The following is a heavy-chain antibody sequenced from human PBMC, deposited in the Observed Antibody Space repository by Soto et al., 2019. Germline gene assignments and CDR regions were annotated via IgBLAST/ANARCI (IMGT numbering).Heavy chain of an antibody. CDR2: ISSASSYI. D-gene: IGHD2-15*01. CDR1: GFTFSAYS. CDR3: ARGGYCSGGSCQSPMPDI. V-gene: IGHV3-21*01. Sequence: EVQLVESGGGLVKPGGSLRLSCAASGFTFSAYSMNWVRQAPGKRLEWVSSISSASSYIHYTDSMKGRFTISRDNAKNSLYLQMNRLRAEDTALYYCARGGYCSGGSCQSPMPDIWGQGTMVTVSS. J-gene: IGHJ3*02.